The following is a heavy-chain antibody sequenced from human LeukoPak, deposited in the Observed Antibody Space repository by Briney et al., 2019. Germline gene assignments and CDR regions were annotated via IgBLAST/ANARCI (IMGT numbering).Heavy chain of an antibody. CDR3: ARAVGTSRNFFDY. J-gene: IGHJ4*02. CDR2: IYYSGST. V-gene: IGHV4-59*12. D-gene: IGHD4-23*01. Sequence: SETLSLTCTVSGGSISSYYWSWIRQPPGKGLEWIGYIYYSGSTNYNPSLKSRVTISVDTSRKQFFLRLSSVTAADTAMYYCARAVGTSRNFFDYWGQGTLVTVSS. CDR1: GGSISSYY.